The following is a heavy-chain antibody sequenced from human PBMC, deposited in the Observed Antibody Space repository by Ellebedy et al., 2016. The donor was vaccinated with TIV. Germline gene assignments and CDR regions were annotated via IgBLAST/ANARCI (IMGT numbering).Heavy chain of an antibody. J-gene: IGHJ4*02. D-gene: IGHD3-10*01. CDR3: ARDRSEVWFGRNFDY. Sequence: ASVKVSXKAFGYTFTSYGISWVRQAPGQGLEWMGWISAYNGNTNYAQKLQGRVTMTTDTSTSTAYMELRSLRSDDTAVYYCARDRSEVWFGRNFDYWGQGTLVTVSS. CDR1: GYTFTSYG. CDR2: ISAYNGNT. V-gene: IGHV1-18*01.